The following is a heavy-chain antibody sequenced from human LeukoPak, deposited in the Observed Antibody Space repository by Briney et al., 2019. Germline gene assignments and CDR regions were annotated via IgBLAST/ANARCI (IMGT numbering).Heavy chain of an antibody. CDR3: TRDHVGATFEYWYFDL. CDR2: IRSKAYGGTT. CDR1: GFTFSSYA. V-gene: IGHV3-49*03. D-gene: IGHD1-26*01. J-gene: IGHJ2*01. Sequence: GGSLRLSCAASGFTFSSYAMSWFRQAPGKGLEWVGFIRSKAYGGTTEYAASVKGRFTISRDDSKSIAYLQMNSLKTEDTAVYYCTRDHVGATFEYWYFDLWGRGTLVTVSS.